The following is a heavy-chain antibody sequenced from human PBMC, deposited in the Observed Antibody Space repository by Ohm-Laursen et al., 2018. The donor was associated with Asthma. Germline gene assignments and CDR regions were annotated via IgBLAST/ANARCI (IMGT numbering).Heavy chain of an antibody. CDR3: ARGAPPYYDFWSAHGVFDP. Sequence: TLSLTCTVSGDSISSGNNYWSWIRQHPVKGLEWIGYIYYSGITYSNPSLRSRVTISVDTSKNQFSLKLSSVTAADTAVYYCARGAPPYYDFWSAHGVFDPWGQGTLVTVSS. J-gene: IGHJ5*02. CDR2: IYYSGIT. V-gene: IGHV4-31*03. D-gene: IGHD3-3*01. CDR1: GDSISSGNNY.